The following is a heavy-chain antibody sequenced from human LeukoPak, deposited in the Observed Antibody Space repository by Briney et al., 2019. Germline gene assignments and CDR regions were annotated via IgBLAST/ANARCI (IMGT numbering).Heavy chain of an antibody. CDR1: GFTFRSYA. Sequence: GGALRLSCAASGFTFRSYAMSWVRQAPGKGLEWVSAISGSGGSTYYADSVKGRFTISRDNSKNTLYLQMNSLRAEDTAVYYCAKDRGDTYYYDSSGYSYWGQGTLVTVSS. J-gene: IGHJ4*02. V-gene: IGHV3-23*01. D-gene: IGHD3-22*01. CDR2: ISGSGGST. CDR3: AKDRGDTYYYDSSGYSY.